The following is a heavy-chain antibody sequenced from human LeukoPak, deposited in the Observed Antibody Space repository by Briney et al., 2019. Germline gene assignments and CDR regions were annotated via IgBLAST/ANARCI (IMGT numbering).Heavy chain of an antibody. J-gene: IGHJ4*02. CDR1: GFTFSSYA. CDR3: VKEGDYGYYFDY. Sequence: GSLRLSCSASGFTFSSYAMDWVRQAPGKGLEYVSTISSNGGSTYYADSVKGRFTISRDDSKNTLYLRMSSLRAEDTAVYYCVKEGDYGYYFDYWGQGTLVTVSS. V-gene: IGHV3-64D*06. CDR2: ISSNGGST. D-gene: IGHD3-16*01.